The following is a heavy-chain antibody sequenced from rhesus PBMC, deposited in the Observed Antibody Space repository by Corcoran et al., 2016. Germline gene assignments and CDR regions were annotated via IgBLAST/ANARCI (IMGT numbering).Heavy chain of an antibody. CDR2: VERERGED. CDR3: ATRRAAGGLGLDS. Sequence: EVQLVQSGAEVYTPAASLIISCTASGYAFTASYLPWGRRAPWNGREVRGGVERERGEDKHQPKGQDRGTRTAETAKDTAYMELSSVDSEDTGVYYCATRRAAGGLGLDSWGQGVVVTVSS. D-gene: IGHD6-31*01. V-gene: IGHV1-111*02. CDR1: GYAFTASY. J-gene: IGHJ6*01.